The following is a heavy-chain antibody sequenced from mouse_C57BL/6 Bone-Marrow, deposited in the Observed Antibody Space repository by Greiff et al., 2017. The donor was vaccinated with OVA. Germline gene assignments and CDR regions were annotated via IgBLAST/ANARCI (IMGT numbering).Heavy chain of an antibody. Sequence: EVKLQESGGGLVKPGGSLKLSCAASGFTFSDYGMHWVRQAPEKGLEWVAYISSGSSTIYYADTVKGRFTISRDNAKNTLFLQMTSLRSEDTAMYYCARGGGSSYVGYWGQGTTLTVSS. CDR3: ARGGGSSYVGY. J-gene: IGHJ2*01. CDR2: ISSGSSTI. CDR1: GFTFSDYG. D-gene: IGHD1-1*01. V-gene: IGHV5-17*01.